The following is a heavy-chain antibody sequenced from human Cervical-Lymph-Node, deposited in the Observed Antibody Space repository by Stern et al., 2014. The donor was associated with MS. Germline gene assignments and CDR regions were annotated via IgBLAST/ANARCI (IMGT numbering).Heavy chain of an antibody. D-gene: IGHD1-7*01. CDR3: ARAVRELGT. Sequence: EVQLVQSGGGLVQPGESLRLSCAVSGFTFSNYWMTWVRQAPGKGLEWVANIKNDGSEKSYVACVMGRFTISRDNAKNLLYLQMNSLRAEDTSVYYCARAVRELGTWGQGTLVTVSS. J-gene: IGHJ5*02. CDR2: IKNDGSEK. CDR1: GFTFSNYW. V-gene: IGHV3-7*01.